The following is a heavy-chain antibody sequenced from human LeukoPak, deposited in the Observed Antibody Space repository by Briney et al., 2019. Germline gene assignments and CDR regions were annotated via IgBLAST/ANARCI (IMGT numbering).Heavy chain of an antibody. D-gene: IGHD3-22*01. V-gene: IGHV3-21*01. J-gene: IGHJ6*03. CDR3: ARIDSYYYYVDV. CDR1: GFTFSSYN. CDR2: ISSSSNYI. Sequence: PGGSLRLSCAASGFTFSSYNMKWVRQAPGKGLEWVSSISSSSNYIYYADSVKGRFTISRDNAKNSLYLQMNGLRAEDTAVYYCARIDSYYYYVDVWGKGTTVTISS.